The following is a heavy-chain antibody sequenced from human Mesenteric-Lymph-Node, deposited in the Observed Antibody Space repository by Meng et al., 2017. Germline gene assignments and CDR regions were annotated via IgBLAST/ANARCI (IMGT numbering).Heavy chain of an antibody. CDR3: ARGTIGDYGY. Sequence: QVRLVQVGAEVRKPGSQGKASCKASGGTFSSYAISWVRQAPGQGLEWMRGIIPIFGTANYAQKFQGRVTITADKSTSTAYMELSSLRSEDTAVYYCARGTIGDYGYWGQGTLVTVSS. J-gene: IGHJ4*02. CDR2: IIPIFGTA. CDR1: GGTFSSYA. D-gene: IGHD4-17*01. V-gene: IGHV1-69*14.